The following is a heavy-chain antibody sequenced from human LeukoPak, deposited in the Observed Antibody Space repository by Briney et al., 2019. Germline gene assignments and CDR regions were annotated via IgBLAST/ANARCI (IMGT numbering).Heavy chain of an antibody. J-gene: IGHJ4*02. V-gene: IGHV1-46*01. CDR2: INPSGGST. CDR1: GYTFTSYY. CDR3: ARDHQYYEKSGGGFDY. D-gene: IGHD3-22*01. Sequence: GASVTVSCKASGYTFTSYYMHWVRQAPGQGLEWMGIINPSGGSTSYAQKFQGRVTMTRDTSTSTVYMELSSLRSEDTAVYYCARDHQYYEKSGGGFDYWGQGTLVTVSS.